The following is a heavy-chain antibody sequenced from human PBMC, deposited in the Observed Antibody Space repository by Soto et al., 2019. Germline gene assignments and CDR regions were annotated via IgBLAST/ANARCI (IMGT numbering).Heavy chain of an antibody. CDR2: TYYRSKWYN. CDR1: GDSVSSNSAA. D-gene: IGHD6-19*01. CDR3: ARGIAVAGTSPFDP. J-gene: IGHJ5*02. V-gene: IGHV6-1*01. Sequence: QSLSLTCGMSGDSVSSNSAAWDWIRQYPSRGLEWLGRTYYRSKWYNDYAVSVKSRITINPDTSKNQFSLQLNSVTPEDTAVYYCARGIAVAGTSPFDPWGQGTLVTGFS.